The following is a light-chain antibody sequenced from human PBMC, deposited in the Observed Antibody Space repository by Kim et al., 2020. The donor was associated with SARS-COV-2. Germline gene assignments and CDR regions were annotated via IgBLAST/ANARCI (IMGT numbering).Light chain of an antibody. Sequence: APGKTASITCGGNSIGSKSVHWYQQKPGQAPVLLIFYDSDRPSGISERFSGSNSGNTATLTITRVEAGDEADYYCQVWDSGSDHYVFGSGTKVTVL. CDR3: QVWDSGSDHYV. V-gene: IGLV3-21*04. CDR2: YDS. CDR1: SIGSKS. J-gene: IGLJ1*01.